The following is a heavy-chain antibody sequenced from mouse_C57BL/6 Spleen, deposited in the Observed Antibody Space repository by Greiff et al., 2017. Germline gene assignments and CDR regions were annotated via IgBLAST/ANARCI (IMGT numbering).Heavy chain of an antibody. V-gene: IGHV14-4*01. CDR1: GFNIKDDY. J-gene: IGHJ2*01. CDR2: IDPENGDT. Sequence: EVKLQESGAELVRPGASVKLSCTASGFNIKDDYMHWVKQRPEQGLEWIGWIDPENGDTEYASKFQGKATITADTSSNTAYLQLSSLTSEDTAVYYCTIQDGNYPLFDYWGQGTTLTVSS. CDR3: TIQDGNYPLFDY. D-gene: IGHD2-1*01.